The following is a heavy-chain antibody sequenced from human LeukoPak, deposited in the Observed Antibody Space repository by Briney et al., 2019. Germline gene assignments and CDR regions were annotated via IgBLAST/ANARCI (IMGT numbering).Heavy chain of an antibody. V-gene: IGHV1-69*05. CDR3: AATDGYIHRHPNYYLDY. D-gene: IGHD5-24*01. J-gene: IGHJ4*02. Sequence: EASVKVSCKASGYTFTSYGISWVRQAPGQGLEWMGGIIPIFGTANYAQKFQGRVTITTDESTSTAYMELGSLTSDDTAVYYCAATDGYIHRHPNYYLDYWGQGTLVTVSP. CDR2: IIPIFGTA. CDR1: GYTFTSYG.